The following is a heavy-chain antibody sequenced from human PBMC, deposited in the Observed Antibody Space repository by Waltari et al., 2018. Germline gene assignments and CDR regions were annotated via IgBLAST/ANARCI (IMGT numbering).Heavy chain of an antibody. V-gene: IGHV3-48*03. CDR2: ITRGSATK. J-gene: IGHJ4*02. Sequence: EVQLVESGGGLVQPGGSLRLSCTASGFTFSNYDMNWVRQAPGKGLEWLSYITRGSATKYYADSVKGRFSISRDNTKNSLYLQMSSLRAEDTAVYYCAKDIRGSAWGQGTLVIVSS. CDR1: GFTFSNYD. D-gene: IGHD5-12*01. CDR3: AKDIRGSA.